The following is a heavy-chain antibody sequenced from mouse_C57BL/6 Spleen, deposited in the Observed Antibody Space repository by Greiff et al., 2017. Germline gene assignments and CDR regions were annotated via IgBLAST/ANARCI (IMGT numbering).Heavy chain of an antibody. CDR3: ARRRGVDGYWYFDV. J-gene: IGHJ1*03. CDR1: GYTFTSYW. D-gene: IGHD2-3*01. CDR2: LDPSDSYT. Sequence: QVQLKQPGAELVKPGASVKLSCKASGYTFTSYWMQWVKQRPGQGLEWIGELDPSDSYTNYNQKFKGKATLPVDTSSSPAYLQISSLTSEDCAVYYCARRRGVDGYWYFDVRGTGTTGNVSS. V-gene: IGHV1-50*01.